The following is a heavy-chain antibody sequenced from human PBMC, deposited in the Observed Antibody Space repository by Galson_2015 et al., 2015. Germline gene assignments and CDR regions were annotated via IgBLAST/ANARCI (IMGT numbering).Heavy chain of an antibody. D-gene: IGHD1-14*01. CDR3: ARDYNRLGYYYMDV. CDR1: GGSISNYY. Sequence: ETLSLTCTVSGGSISNYYWSWIRQPPGKGLEWIGYIHYSGSTNYNSSLKSRVTISVDTSKNQFSLKLSSVTAADTAVYYCARDYNRLGYYYMDVWGNGTSVTVSS. CDR2: IHYSGST. V-gene: IGHV4-59*01. J-gene: IGHJ6*03.